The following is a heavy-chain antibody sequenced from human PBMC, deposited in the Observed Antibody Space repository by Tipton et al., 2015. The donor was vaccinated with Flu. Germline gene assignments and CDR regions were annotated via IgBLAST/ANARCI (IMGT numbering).Heavy chain of an antibody. D-gene: IGHD4-17*01. Sequence: LRLSCTVSGGSISSGGYYWSWIRQHPGKGLEWIGYIYYSGSTYHNPSLKSRVTISVDTSKNQFSLKLSSVTAADTAVYYCARDTTPNDYGDTGFDYWGQGTLVTVSS. CDR3: ARDTTPNDYGDTGFDY. CDR2: IYYSGST. CDR1: GGSISSGGYY. V-gene: IGHV4-31*03. J-gene: IGHJ4*02.